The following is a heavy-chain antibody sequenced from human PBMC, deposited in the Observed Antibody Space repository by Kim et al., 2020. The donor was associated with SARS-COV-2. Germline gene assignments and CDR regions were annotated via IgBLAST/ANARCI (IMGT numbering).Heavy chain of an antibody. V-gene: IGHV3-53*01. CDR1: GFTVSGSY. CDR2: IYSDSSS. D-gene: IGHD2-21*01. Sequence: GGSLRLSCAASGFTVSGSYMSWVRQAPGKGLEWVSAIYSDSSSFYADSVKGRFSISRDNSKNTLYLQMNSLRAEDPAVYYCSRYRGDPAWVGGMDVWGQGTTVTVSS. CDR3: SRYRGDPAWVGGMDV. J-gene: IGHJ6*02.